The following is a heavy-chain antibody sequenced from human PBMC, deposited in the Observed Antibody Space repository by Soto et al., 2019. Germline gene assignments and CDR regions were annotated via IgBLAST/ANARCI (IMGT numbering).Heavy chain of an antibody. CDR2: IYYTGTT. D-gene: IGHD4-17*01. CDR1: GSPISSYY. V-gene: IGHV4-59*01. CDR3: SRDVDFGEEDV. Sequence: PSETLSLTCNVSGSPISSYYWSWFRQPPGQGLEWVGYIYYTGTTTYNPSLRSRVAISVDASKSQFSLKLTSATAADTAVYYCSRDVDFGEEDVWGQGTTVTVSS. J-gene: IGHJ6*02.